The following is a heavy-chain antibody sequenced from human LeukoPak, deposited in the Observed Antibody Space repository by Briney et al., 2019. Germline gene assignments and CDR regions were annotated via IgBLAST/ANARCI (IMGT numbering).Heavy chain of an antibody. J-gene: IGHJ4*02. D-gene: IGHD3-9*01. Sequence: SETLSLTCTVSGASITSFYYNWIRQSAGKGLEWIGRIHTNGGTDYRPSLNSRVTMSVDTSKKQISLKLTSVTAADTAVYFCSRGGRYGDYGGEGIRVRVSS. CDR1: GASITSFY. CDR2: IHTNGGT. V-gene: IGHV4-4*07. CDR3: SRGGRYGDY.